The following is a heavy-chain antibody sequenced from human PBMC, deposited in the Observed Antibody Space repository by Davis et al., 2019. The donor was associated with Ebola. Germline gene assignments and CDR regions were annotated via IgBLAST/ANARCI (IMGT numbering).Heavy chain of an antibody. CDR3: ATLRRTITGMDDGFDI. D-gene: IGHD2-8*02. J-gene: IGHJ3*02. CDR1: GDSFSTHW. CDR2: IFTGDSDT. V-gene: IGHV5-51*01. Sequence: GESLKISCQDSGDSFSTHWIGRVRQMPGKGLEWMCIIFTGDSDTRYSPSFRGQVTISADKSFKTAFLHWSSLKASDTAMYYCATLRRTITGMDDGFDIWGQGTMVTVSS.